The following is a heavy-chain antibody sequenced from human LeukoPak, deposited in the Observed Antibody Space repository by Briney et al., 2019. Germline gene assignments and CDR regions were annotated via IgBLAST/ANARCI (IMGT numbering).Heavy chain of an antibody. CDR2: ISGSGGST. J-gene: IGHJ4*02. D-gene: IGHD4-23*01. CDR3: AKRGGNSAYYFDY. V-gene: IGHV3-23*01. CDR1: GITFGNYA. Sequence: GGSLRLSCAASGITFGNYAMSWVRQAPGKGLEWVSAISGSGGSTYYADSVKGRFTISRDNSKNTLYLQMNSLRAEDTAVYYCAKRGGNSAYYFDYWGQGTLVTVSS.